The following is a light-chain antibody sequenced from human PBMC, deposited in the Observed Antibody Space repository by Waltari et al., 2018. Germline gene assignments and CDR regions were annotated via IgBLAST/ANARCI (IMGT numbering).Light chain of an antibody. CDR2: DVS. Sequence: QSALTQPASVSGSPGQSITISCTGTSSDVGGYNYVSWYQQHPGKAPKLMVYDVSNRPSGDSNRFSGSKSGNTGSQTISGLQAEDEAEYYCSSYTSSSTLYVFGTGTKVTVL. CDR3: SSYTSSSTLYV. V-gene: IGLV2-14*03. CDR1: SSDVGGYNY. J-gene: IGLJ1*01.